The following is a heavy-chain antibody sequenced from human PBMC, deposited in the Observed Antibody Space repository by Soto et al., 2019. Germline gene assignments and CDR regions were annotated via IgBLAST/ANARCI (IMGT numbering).Heavy chain of an antibody. CDR1: GFTFSSYG. D-gene: IGHD3-3*01. J-gene: IGHJ6*02. V-gene: IGHV3-33*01. Sequence: SLRLSCAASGFTFSSYGMHWVRQAPGKGLEWVAVIWYDGSKKYYADSVKGRFTISKDNSKKTLYLQMNSLRAEDTAVYYCARDLLRFLEWLSTYYYYGMDVWGQGTTVTVSS. CDR2: IWYDGSKK. CDR3: ARDLLRFLEWLSTYYYYGMDV.